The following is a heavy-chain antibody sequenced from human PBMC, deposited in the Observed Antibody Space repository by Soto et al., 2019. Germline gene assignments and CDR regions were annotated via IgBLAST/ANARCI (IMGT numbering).Heavy chain of an antibody. CDR2: IRSKANFYAT. V-gene: IGHV3-73*02. CDR1: GFTFSDSA. J-gene: IGHJ5*02. Sequence: EVQLVESGGGLVQPGGSLTLSCAASGFTFSDSAMHWVRQAAGTGLEWVGRIRSKANFYATAYAASVKGRFTISRDDSKNTAYLQMNRLKTEDTAVYYWAGRTMDASNYWFDPWGQGTLVTVSS. CDR3: AGRTMDASNYWFDP. D-gene: IGHD3-10*01.